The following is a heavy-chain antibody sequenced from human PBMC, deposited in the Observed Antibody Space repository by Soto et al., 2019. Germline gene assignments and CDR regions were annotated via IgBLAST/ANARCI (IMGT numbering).Heavy chain of an antibody. CDR1: GFTFSSYS. Sequence: GGSLRLSCAASGFTFSSYSMNWVRQAPGKGLEWISYISRTSDRIYYADSVEGRFTISRDNARNSLYLQMNSLRAEDTAVYYCARGHSIDYWGQGALVTVSS. CDR2: ISRTSDRI. J-gene: IGHJ4*02. D-gene: IGHD5-18*01. CDR3: ARGHSIDY. V-gene: IGHV3-48*01.